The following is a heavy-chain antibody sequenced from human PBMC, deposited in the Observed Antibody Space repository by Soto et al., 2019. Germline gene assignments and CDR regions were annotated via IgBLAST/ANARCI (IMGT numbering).Heavy chain of an antibody. CDR1: GYTFTSYY. V-gene: IGHV1-46*01. J-gene: IGHJ6*03. D-gene: IGHD5-12*01. CDR2: INPSSGST. Sequence: ASVKVSCKASGYTFTSYYMHWVRQAPGQGLEWMGIINPSSGSTGYAQKFQGRVTMTRNTSTSTAYMELSSLRSEDTAVYYCARSDIVATLYYYYYMDVWGKGTTVTVSS. CDR3: ARSDIVATLYYYYYMDV.